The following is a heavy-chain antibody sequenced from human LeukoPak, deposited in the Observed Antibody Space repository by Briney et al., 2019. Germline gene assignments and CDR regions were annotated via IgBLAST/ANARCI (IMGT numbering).Heavy chain of an antibody. D-gene: IGHD1-26*01. CDR2: ISGSGGST. V-gene: IGHV3-23*01. Sequence: GGSLRLSCAASGFTFSSYAMSWVRQAPGKGLEWVSAISGSGGSTYYADSVKGRFTISRDNSKNTLYLQMNSLRAEDTAVYYCAKVLGIVGASYYFDYWGQGTLVTVSS. CDR1: GFTFSSYA. CDR3: AKVLGIVGASYYFDY. J-gene: IGHJ4*02.